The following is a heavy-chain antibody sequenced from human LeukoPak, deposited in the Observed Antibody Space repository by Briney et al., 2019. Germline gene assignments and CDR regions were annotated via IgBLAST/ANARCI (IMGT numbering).Heavy chain of an antibody. CDR3: ARGFGYDSTGYRAFDI. Sequence: PSETLSLTCTVSGDSISTYYWNWIRQPPEKGLECIGYIDYSGSTNYNPSLKSRVAISVDTSKNHFALKLSSVAAADTAVYYCARGFGYDSTGYRAFDIWGQGTMVTVSS. V-gene: IGHV4-59*01. CDR1: GDSISTYY. J-gene: IGHJ3*02. CDR2: IDYSGST. D-gene: IGHD3-22*01.